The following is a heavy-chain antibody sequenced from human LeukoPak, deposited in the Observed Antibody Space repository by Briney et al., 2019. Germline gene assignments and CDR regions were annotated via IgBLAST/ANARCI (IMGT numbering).Heavy chain of an antibody. J-gene: IGHJ4*02. CDR1: GYTFTSYG. CDR2: ISAYNGNT. Sequence: ASVKVSCKASGYTFTSYGISWVRQAPGQGLEWMGWISAYNGNTSYAQKLQGRVTMTTDTSTSTAYMELRSLRSDDTAVYYCARDLDSSGRPLFDYWGQGTLVTVSS. CDR3: ARDLDSSGRPLFDY. D-gene: IGHD6-19*01. V-gene: IGHV1-18*01.